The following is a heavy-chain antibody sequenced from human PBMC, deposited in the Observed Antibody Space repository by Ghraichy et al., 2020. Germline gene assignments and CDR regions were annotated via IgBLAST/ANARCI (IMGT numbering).Heavy chain of an antibody. Sequence: GSLRLSCAASGFTFSSYSMNWVRQAPGKGLEWVSYISSSSSTIYYADSVKGRFTISRDNAKNSLYLQMNSLRDEDTAVYYCATLKRGYSYGYFERDAFDIWGQGTMVTVSS. D-gene: IGHD5-18*01. CDR3: ATLKRGYSYGYFERDAFDI. V-gene: IGHV3-48*02. CDR1: GFTFSSYS. CDR2: ISSSSSTI. J-gene: IGHJ3*02.